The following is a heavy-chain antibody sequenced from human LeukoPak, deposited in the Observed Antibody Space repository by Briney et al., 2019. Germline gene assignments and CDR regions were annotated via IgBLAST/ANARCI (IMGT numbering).Heavy chain of an antibody. D-gene: IGHD5/OR15-5a*01. CDR3: TRSTSYLYAMDV. V-gene: IGHV3-11*04. J-gene: IGHJ6*02. CDR1: GFTFSDYY. Sequence: GGSLRLSCAASGFTFSDYYMSWIRQAPGKGLEWVSYISSSGSTIYYADSVKGRFTISRDNAKNSLYLQMNSLRAEDTAVYYCTRSTSYLYAMDVWGQGTTVTVSS. CDR2: ISSSGSTI.